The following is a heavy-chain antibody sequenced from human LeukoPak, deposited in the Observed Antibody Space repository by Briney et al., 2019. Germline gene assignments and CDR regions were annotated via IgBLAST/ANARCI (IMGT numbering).Heavy chain of an antibody. CDR3: ARAFSNYYHMDV. J-gene: IGHJ6*03. CDR2: IYIAGNT. V-gene: IGHV3-66*01. CDR1: GFDVSANY. Sequence: PGGSLRLSCEASGFDVSANYMSWVRQAPGKGLEWVSVIYIAGNTYYTDSVKGRFTISRDNSKNTLCLQMNSLRAEDTAVYYCARAFSNYYHMDVWGKGTTVIVSS.